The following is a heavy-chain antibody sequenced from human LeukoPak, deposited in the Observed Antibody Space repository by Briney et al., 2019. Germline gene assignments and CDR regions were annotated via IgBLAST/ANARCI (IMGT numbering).Heavy chain of an antibody. CDR3: ARRPRGVMLRFDP. CDR1: GASISSSSDY. J-gene: IGHJ5*02. Sequence: SETLSLTCTVSGASISSSSDYWGWIRQPPGKGLEWIGRIYYSGNTYYNPSLKSRVTISVDTSKNQFSLKLSSVTAADTAVYCCARRPRGVMLRFDPWGQGTLVTVSS. D-gene: IGHD3-16*01. V-gene: IGHV4-39*07. CDR2: IYYSGNT.